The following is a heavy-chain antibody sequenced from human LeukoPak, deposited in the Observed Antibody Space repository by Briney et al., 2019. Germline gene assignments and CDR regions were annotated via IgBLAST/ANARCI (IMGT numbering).Heavy chain of an antibody. Sequence: GGSLRLSCAASGFTFSSYAMSWVRQAPGKGLEWVSAISGSGGSTYYADSVKGRFTISRDNSKNTLYLQMNSLRAEDTAVYYCAKDPGDCSSTSCYVGYWGQGTLVTVSS. V-gene: IGHV3-23*01. CDR3: AKDPGDCSSTSCYVGY. J-gene: IGHJ4*02. CDR1: GFTFSSYA. CDR2: ISGSGGST. D-gene: IGHD2-2*01.